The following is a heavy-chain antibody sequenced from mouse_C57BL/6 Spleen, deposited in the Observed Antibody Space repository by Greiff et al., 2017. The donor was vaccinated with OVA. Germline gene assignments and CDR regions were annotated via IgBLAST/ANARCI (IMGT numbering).Heavy chain of an antibody. Sequence: VQLVESGPELVKPGASVKISCKASGYAFSSSWMNWVKQRPGKGLEWIGRIYPGDGDTNYNGKFKGKATLTADKSSSTAYMQLSSLTSEDSAVYFCARWGGLPSYYFDYWGQGTTLTVSS. CDR1: GYAFSSSW. CDR2: IYPGDGDT. CDR3: ARWGGLPSYYFDY. J-gene: IGHJ2*01. V-gene: IGHV1-82*01. D-gene: IGHD2-2*01.